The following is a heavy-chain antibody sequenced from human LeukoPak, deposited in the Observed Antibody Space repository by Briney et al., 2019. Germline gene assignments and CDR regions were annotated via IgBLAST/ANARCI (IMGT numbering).Heavy chain of an antibody. D-gene: IGHD3-22*01. CDR1: GFTFSTYG. V-gene: IGHV3-30*03. Sequence: GGSLRLSCAASGFTFSTYGMHWVRQAPGKGLEWVAVISYDGSNKYYADSVKGRFTISRDNSKNTLYLQMNSLRAEDTAVYYCARDKDSSSSLDYWGQGTLVIVSS. J-gene: IGHJ4*02. CDR3: ARDKDSSSSLDY. CDR2: ISYDGSNK.